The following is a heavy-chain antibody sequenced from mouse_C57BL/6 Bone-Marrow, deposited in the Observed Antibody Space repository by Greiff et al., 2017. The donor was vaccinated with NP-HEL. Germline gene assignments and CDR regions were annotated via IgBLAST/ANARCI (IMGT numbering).Heavy chain of an antibody. CDR3: ASLYGKEDFDY. D-gene: IGHD2-1*01. CDR1: GFTFSSYA. V-gene: IGHV5-4*03. J-gene: IGHJ2*01. Sequence: EVMLVESGGGLVKPGGSLKLSCAASGFTFSSYAMSWVRQTPEKRLEWVATISDGGSYTYYPDNVKGRFTISRDNAKNNLYLQMSHLKSEDTAMYYCASLYGKEDFDYWGQGTTLTVSS. CDR2: ISDGGSYT.